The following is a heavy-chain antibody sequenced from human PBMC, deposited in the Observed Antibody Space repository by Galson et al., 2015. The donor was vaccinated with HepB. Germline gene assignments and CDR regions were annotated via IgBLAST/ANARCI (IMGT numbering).Heavy chain of an antibody. CDR2: IDQNGRQK. V-gene: IGHV3-7*03. J-gene: IGHJ4*02. Sequence: SLRLSCAASGFTFSSDWMNWVRQAPGKGLEWVANIDQNGRQKNYVDSVEGRFTIPRDNAKNSLYLEMNSLRADDTAVYYCARDPDIVRRVSFDYWGQGALVTVSS. CDR3: ARDPDIVRRVSFDY. CDR1: GFTFSSDW. D-gene: IGHD3-10*01.